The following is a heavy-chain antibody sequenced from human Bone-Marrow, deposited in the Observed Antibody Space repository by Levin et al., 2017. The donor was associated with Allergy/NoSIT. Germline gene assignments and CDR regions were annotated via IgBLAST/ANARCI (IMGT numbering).Heavy chain of an antibody. V-gene: IGHV3-15*01. D-gene: IGHD5-18*01. CDR1: GFTFSNAW. Sequence: KSGGSLRLSCAASGFTFSNAWMSWVRQAPGKGLEWVGRIKSKTDGGTTDYAAPVKGRFTISRDDSKNTLYLQMNSLKTEDTAVYYCTTVGYGDYYYYDGMDVWGQGTTVTVSS. CDR3: TTVGYGDYYYYDGMDV. CDR2: IKSKTDGGTT. J-gene: IGHJ6*02.